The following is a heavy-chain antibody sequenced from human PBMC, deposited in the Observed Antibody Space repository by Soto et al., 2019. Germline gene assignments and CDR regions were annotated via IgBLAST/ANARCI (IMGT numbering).Heavy chain of an antibody. CDR2: FFSDVER. V-gene: IGHV2-26*01. D-gene: IGHD4-17*01. J-gene: IGHJ6*01. CDR1: GFSLSNGRMG. CDR3: ARMDGDYNYYALAV. Sequence: QVTLKESGPVLVKPTETLTLTCTVSGFSLSNGRMGVSWIRQPPGKPLEWLAHFFSDVERSYSESMQSRLTLSTDTSGSQVVLTMTNMHPVDTATYYCARMDGDYNYYALAVWGQETTVTAYS.